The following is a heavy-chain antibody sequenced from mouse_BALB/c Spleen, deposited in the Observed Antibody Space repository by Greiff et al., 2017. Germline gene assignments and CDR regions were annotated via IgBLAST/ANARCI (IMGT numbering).Heavy chain of an antibody. D-gene: IGHD2-2*01. CDR2: IRSKSNNYAT. J-gene: IGHJ3*01. CDR3: VRQEEGYDAWFAY. V-gene: IGHV10-1*02. Sequence: EVMLVESGGGLVQPKGSLKLSCAASGFTFNTYALNWVRQAPGKGLEWVARIRSKSNNYATYYADSVKDRFTISRDDSQSMLYLQMNNLKTEDTAMYYCVRQEEGYDAWFAYWGQGTLVTVSA. CDR1: GFTFNTYA.